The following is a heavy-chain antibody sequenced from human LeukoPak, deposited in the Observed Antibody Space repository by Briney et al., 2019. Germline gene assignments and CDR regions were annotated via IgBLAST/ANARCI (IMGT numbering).Heavy chain of an antibody. V-gene: IGHV1-18*01. J-gene: IGHJ6*02. Sequence: GALVKVSCKASGYTFTTYGINWVRQGPGQGLEWMGWISGYNGNTNYAQEVQGRVTMTADTSTSTAYMELRSLRSDDTAVYYCTTGSITMIRGTIFYYYGLDVWGQGTSVTVSS. CDR2: ISGYNGNT. D-gene: IGHD3-10*01. CDR1: GYTFTTYG. CDR3: TTGSITMIRGTIFYYYGLDV.